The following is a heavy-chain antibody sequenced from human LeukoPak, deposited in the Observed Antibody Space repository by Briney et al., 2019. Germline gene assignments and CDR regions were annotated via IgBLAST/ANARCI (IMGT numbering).Heavy chain of an antibody. V-gene: IGHV1-2*02. J-gene: IGHJ4*02. Sequence: GASVKVSCKASGYTFTGYYMHWVRQAPGQGLEWMGWINPNSGGTNYAQKFQGRVTMTRDTSISTAYMELSRLRSDDTAVYYCARDNGATITGNLDYWGQGTLVTVSS. D-gene: IGHD5-24*01. CDR2: INPNSGGT. CDR3: ARDNGATITGNLDY. CDR1: GYTFTGYY.